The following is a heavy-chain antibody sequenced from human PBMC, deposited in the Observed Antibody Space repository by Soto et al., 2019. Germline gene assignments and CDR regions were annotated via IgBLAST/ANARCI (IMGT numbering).Heavy chain of an antibody. CDR2: IRSGRDT. CDR3: AREETAWPLAYGLDV. CDR1: AFTFSNYY. V-gene: IGHV3-21*01. D-gene: IGHD2-21*02. J-gene: IGHJ6*02. Sequence: GVSLRLSCAVSAFTFSNYYIHWVRQAPGKGLEWVSSIRSGRDTFYADSVKGRFSISRDDATSSVSLQMNSLRGEDTAVYFCAREETAWPLAYGLDVWGQGSTVTVSS.